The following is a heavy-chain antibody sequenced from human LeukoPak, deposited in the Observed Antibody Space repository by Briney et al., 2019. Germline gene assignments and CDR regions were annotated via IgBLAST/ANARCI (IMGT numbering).Heavy chain of an antibody. CDR3: ARYCSSTSCYGPDY. CDR2: IYYSGST. J-gene: IGHJ4*02. D-gene: IGHD2-2*01. V-gene: IGHV4-39*01. CDR1: GGSISSSSYY. Sequence: SETLSLTCTVSGGSISSSSYYWGWIRQPPGKGLEWIGSIYYSGSTYYNPSLKSRVTISVDTSKNQFSLKLSSVTAADTAVYYCARYCSSTSCYGPDYWGQGTLVTVSS.